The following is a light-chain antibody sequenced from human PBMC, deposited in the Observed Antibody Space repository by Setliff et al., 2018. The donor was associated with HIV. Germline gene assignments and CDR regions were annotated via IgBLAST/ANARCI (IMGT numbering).Light chain of an antibody. CDR2: DVN. CDR1: SSDVGAYNY. V-gene: IGLV2-23*02. J-gene: IGLJ1*01. Sequence: QSALTQPASVSGSPGQAITISCSGTSSDVGAYNYVSWYQQHPGKAPKVMIYDVNKWPSGVSNRFSGSKSGNTASLTISGLQAEDEADYYCCSYENSGIYVFGTGTKVTVL. CDR3: CSYENSGIYV.